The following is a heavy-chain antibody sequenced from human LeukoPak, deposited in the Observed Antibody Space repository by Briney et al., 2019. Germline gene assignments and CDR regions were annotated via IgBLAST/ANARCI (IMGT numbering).Heavy chain of an antibody. J-gene: IGHJ4*02. CDR3: ARDAATVVTPPDY. CDR1: GFTVSSYA. V-gene: IGHV3-13*01. Sequence: PGGSLRLSCAASGFTVSSYAMHWVRQPIGKGLEWVSALGIAGDTFYPGSVKGRFTISRDNAKNSLYLQMNSLRAEDTAVYYCARDAATVVTPPDYWGQGTLVTVSS. D-gene: IGHD4-23*01. CDR2: LGIAGDT.